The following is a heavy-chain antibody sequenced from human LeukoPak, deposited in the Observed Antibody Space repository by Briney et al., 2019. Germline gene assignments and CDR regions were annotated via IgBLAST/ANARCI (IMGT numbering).Heavy chain of an antibody. V-gene: IGHV3-21*01. J-gene: IGHJ4*02. Sequence: PGGSLRLSCAASGFTFDNYNMNWVRQAPGKGLEWVSSISSGTNYIFEADSVKGRFTVTKDTALNSLSLQMNSLRADDTAVYYSARSAGGNYFDYWDQGTLVTVSS. CDR1: GFTFDNYN. CDR3: ARSAGGNYFDY. CDR2: ISSGTNYI. D-gene: IGHD2-8*02.